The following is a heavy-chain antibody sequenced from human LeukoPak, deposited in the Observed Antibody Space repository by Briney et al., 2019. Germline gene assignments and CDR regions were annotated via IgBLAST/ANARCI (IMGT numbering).Heavy chain of an antibody. CDR3: ARQDRNYGRGWQYYHMDV. D-gene: IGHD4-11*01. J-gene: IGHJ6*03. CDR2: ISGSGNSI. CDR1: GFTFSDYY. Sequence: GGSLRLSCAASGFTFSDYYMSWVRQAPGKGLEWVSYISGSGNSIYYADSVKGRFTSSRDNAKNSLYLQMNSPRAEDTAVYYCARQDRNYGRGWQYYHMDVWGKGTTVTVSS. V-gene: IGHV3-11*04.